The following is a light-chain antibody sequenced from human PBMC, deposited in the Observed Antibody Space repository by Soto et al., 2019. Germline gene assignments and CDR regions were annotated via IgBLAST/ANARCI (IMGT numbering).Light chain of an antibody. CDR1: SGHSTYA. CDR2: LNSDGSH. J-gene: IGLJ3*02. CDR3: QTWGTGFQV. V-gene: IGLV4-69*01. Sequence: QPVLTQSPSASASLGASVKLTCTLSSGHSTYAIAWLQQQPEKGPRYLTKLNSDGSHMKGAGIPDRFSGSSSGAERYLTISSLQAEDEADYYCQTWGTGFQVFGGGTKLTVL.